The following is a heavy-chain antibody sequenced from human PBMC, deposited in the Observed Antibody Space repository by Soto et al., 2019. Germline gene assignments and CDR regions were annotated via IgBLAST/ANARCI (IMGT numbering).Heavy chain of an antibody. J-gene: IGHJ3*02. CDR2: IKSKTDGGTT. Sequence: EVQLVESGGGLVKPGGSLRLSCAASGFTFSNAWMSWVRQAPGKGLEWVGRIKSKTDGGTTDYAAPVKGRCTISRDDSKNTLYLQMNSLKTEDTAVYYCTSDSGSYYGFGAFDIWGQGTMVTVSS. D-gene: IGHD1-26*01. CDR1: GFTFSNAW. V-gene: IGHV3-15*01. CDR3: TSDSGSYYGFGAFDI.